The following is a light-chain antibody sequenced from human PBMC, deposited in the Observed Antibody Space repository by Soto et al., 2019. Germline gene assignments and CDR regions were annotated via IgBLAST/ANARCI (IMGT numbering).Light chain of an antibody. CDR1: QSISGW. Sequence: DIQMTQSPSTLSASVGDRVTITCRASQSISGWFAWFQQKSGKAPKLLISAASSLESGVPSRFSGSGSGTEFPLTISSLQVDDFATYYCQQYNRYPITFGQGTRLEV. CDR3: QQYNRYPIT. CDR2: AAS. J-gene: IGKJ5*01. V-gene: IGKV1-5*01.